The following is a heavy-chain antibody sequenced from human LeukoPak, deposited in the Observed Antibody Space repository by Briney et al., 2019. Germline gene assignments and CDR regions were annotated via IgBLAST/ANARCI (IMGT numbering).Heavy chain of an antibody. CDR3: TRGAGWLIDY. CDR2: FHNSGTS. Sequence: SETLSLTCTVSDDSISDYYRGWIRQPPGKGLEWIGYFHNSGTSTYNPSLKSRVTISAGTSKNQFSLKLNSLTTADTAVYYCTRGAGWLIDYWGQGILVTVSS. V-gene: IGHV4-59*01. CDR1: DDSISDYY. J-gene: IGHJ4*02. D-gene: IGHD3-16*01.